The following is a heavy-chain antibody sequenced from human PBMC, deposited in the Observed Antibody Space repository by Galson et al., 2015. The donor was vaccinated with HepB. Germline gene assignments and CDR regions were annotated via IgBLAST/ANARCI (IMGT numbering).Heavy chain of an antibody. CDR1: GCIFSNYG. D-gene: IGHD2-8*01. CDR2: IWYDGTYK. Sequence: SLRLSCAASGCIFSNYGMQWVRQAPGKGLEWVAHIWYDGTYKHYADSVKGRFTISRDNAKNTLFLQMNSLRAEDTAVYYCARDSGNGGSQDWGQGTLVSVSS. CDR3: ARDSGNGGSQD. J-gene: IGHJ4*02. V-gene: IGHV3-33*01.